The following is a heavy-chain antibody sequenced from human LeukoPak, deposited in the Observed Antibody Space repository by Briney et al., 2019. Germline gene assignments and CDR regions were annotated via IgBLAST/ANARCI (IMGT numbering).Heavy chain of an antibody. Sequence: SETLSLTCTVSGGSISSGSYYWSWIRQPAGKGLEWIGRIYTSGSTNYNPSLKSRVTISVDTSKNQFSLKLSSVTAADTAVYYCARSYFLGYYMDVWGKGTTVTVSS. CDR3: ARSYFLGYYMDV. J-gene: IGHJ6*03. CDR2: IYTSGST. V-gene: IGHV4-61*02. D-gene: IGHD3-3*01. CDR1: GGSISSGSYY.